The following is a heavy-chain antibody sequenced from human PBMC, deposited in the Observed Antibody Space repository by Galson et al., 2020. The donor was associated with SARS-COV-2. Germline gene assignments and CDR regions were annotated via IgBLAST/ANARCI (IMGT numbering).Heavy chain of an antibody. CDR2: IGASGAST. V-gene: IGHV3-23*01. J-gene: IGHJ4*02. CDR3: ATSPNGILTGYYTN. CDR1: GFTFSSHA. Sequence: GGSLRLSCAASGFTFSSHAMTSVRQAPGNGLEWVPRIGASGASTLYADAVKGRFTISRDNSKNLLYLQMTSLRAGDTAEYYCATSPNGILTGYYTNWGQGTLVTVSS. D-gene: IGHD3-9*01.